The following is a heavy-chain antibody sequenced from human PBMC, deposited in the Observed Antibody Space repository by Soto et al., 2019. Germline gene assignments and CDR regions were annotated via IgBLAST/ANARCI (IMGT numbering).Heavy chain of an antibody. D-gene: IGHD3-10*01. CDR1: GGSITSGNSYS. J-gene: IGHJ5*02. CDR3: ARAVAPYFGTWFDP. CDR2: ISHTGST. Sequence: PSETLSLTCAVSGGSITSGNSYSWSWIRQPPGKGLEWIGSISHTGSTSYNPSLKSRLTISVDKSKNQFSLRLSSVTAADMAVYYCARAVAPYFGTWFDPWGQGILVTVSS. V-gene: IGHV4-30-2*01.